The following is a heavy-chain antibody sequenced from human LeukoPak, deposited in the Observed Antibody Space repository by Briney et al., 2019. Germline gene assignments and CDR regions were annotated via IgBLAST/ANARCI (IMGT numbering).Heavy chain of an antibody. Sequence: PSETLSLTCTVSGGSISSYYWGWIRQPPGKGLEWIGSIYYSGSTYYNPSLKSRVTISVDTSKNQFSLKLSSVTAADTAVYYCARLIVVVPAAGSYFDPWGQGTLVTVSS. J-gene: IGHJ5*02. CDR1: GGSISSYY. D-gene: IGHD2-2*01. CDR2: IYYSGST. V-gene: IGHV4-39*01. CDR3: ARLIVVVPAAGSYFDP.